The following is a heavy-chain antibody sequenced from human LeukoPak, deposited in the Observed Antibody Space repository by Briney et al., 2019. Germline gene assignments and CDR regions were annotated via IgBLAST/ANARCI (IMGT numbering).Heavy chain of an antibody. Sequence: GGSLRLSCAASGFTFTSYWMSWVRQAPGKGLEWVANIKQGGSEKYYVDSVKGRFTISRDNAKNSLYLQMNSLRAEDTALYYCAIYSGRFDPWGQGTLVTVSS. CDR3: AIYSGRFDP. V-gene: IGHV3-7*03. CDR2: IKQGGSEK. CDR1: GFTFTSYW. D-gene: IGHD5-12*01. J-gene: IGHJ5*02.